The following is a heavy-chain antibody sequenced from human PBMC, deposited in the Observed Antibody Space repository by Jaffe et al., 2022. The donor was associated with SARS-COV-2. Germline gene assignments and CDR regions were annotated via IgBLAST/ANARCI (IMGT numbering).Heavy chain of an antibody. CDR1: GFTFSNAW. CDR2: IRGKTDGGTT. Sequence: EVQLVESGGGLVKPGGSLRLSCAASGFTFSNAWMSWVRQAPGKGLEWVGRIRGKTDGGTTDYAAPVKGRFTISRDDSKNTLYLQMNSLKTEDTAVYYCTTGSWFDPWGQGTLVTVSS. CDR3: TTGSWFDP. V-gene: IGHV3-15*01. J-gene: IGHJ5*02.